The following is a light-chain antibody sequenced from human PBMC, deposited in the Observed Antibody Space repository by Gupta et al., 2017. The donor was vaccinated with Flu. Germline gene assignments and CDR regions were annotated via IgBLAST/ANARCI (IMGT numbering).Light chain of an antibody. J-gene: IGLJ3*02. CDR3: QNWGTASWA. CDR1: SGHTNYV. CDR2: VYRDGSH. Sequence: QLVLPQSPSASPSLGASVNLTCTLSSGHTNYVIAWHQHRPGKGPRYFLRVYRDGSHIKGDGVPYRVSGSSSGHARYISVSSLRSEDESDYHCQNWGTASWAFGGGTKLTVL. V-gene: IGLV4-69*01.